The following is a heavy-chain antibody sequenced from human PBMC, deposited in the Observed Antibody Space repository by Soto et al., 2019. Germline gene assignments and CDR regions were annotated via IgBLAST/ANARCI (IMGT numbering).Heavy chain of an antibody. Sequence: QVQLVESGGGVVQPGRSLRLSCAASGFTFSSYAMHWVRRAPGKGLEWVAVISYDGSNKYYADSVKGRFTISRDNSKNTLYLQMISLRAEDTAVYYCARDRLRYNWNDFPYYYYGMDVWGQGTTVTVSS. CDR1: GFTFSSYA. CDR3: ARDRLRYNWNDFPYYYYGMDV. CDR2: ISYDGSNK. J-gene: IGHJ6*02. D-gene: IGHD1-1*01. V-gene: IGHV3-30-3*01.